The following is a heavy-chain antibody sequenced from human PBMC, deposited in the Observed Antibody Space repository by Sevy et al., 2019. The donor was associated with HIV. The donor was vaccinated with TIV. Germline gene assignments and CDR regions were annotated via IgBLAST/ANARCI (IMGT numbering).Heavy chain of an antibody. Sequence: GGSLRLSCAASGLPFYSSPMHWVRQAPGKGLEWVAIIWFDGSNAYYADSVKGRFTLSRDNSKNTLYLEMRGLRAEDTAVYYCAKSITRENWNAYYYGMDVWGQGTTVTVSS. D-gene: IGHD1-1*01. CDR1: GLPFYSSP. CDR2: IWFDGSNA. J-gene: IGHJ6*02. V-gene: IGHV3-33*06. CDR3: AKSITRENWNAYYYGMDV.